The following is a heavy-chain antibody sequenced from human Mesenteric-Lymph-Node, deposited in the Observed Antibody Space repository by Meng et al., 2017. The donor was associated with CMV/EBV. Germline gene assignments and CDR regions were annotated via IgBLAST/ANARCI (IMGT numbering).Heavy chain of an antibody. J-gene: IGHJ4*02. D-gene: IGHD5-18*01. CDR2: IFYSGST. CDR1: GGSIRSNSYY. Sequence: SETLSLTCTVSGGSIRSNSYYWGWIRQPPGKGLEWIESIFYSGSTSYNASLKSRVTISLDTSKNQFSLKLSSVTAADTAVYYCARVPALIQLWVDAYYFDYWGQGTLVTVSS. CDR3: ARVPALIQLWVDAYYFDY. V-gene: IGHV4-39*07.